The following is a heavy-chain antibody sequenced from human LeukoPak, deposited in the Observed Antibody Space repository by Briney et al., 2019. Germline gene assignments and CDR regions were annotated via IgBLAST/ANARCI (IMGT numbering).Heavy chain of an antibody. Sequence: QAGGSLRLSCAASGFTFSSYSMNWVRQAPGKGLEWVSYISSSSSTIYYADSVKGRFTISRDNAKNSLYLQMHSLRAEDTAVYYCARGPALITIFGVVISKLDYYYMDVWGKGTTVTVSS. CDR1: GFTFSSYS. CDR3: ARGPALITIFGVVISKLDYYYMDV. J-gene: IGHJ6*03. D-gene: IGHD3-3*01. CDR2: ISSSSSTI. V-gene: IGHV3-48*01.